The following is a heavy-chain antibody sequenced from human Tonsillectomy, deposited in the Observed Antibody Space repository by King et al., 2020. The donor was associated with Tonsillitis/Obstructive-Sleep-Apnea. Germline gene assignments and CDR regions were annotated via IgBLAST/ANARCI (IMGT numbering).Heavy chain of an antibody. V-gene: IGHV5-10-1*01. CDR2: IDPSDSYT. CDR3: ARHRGGYENWYFDL. Sequence: VQLVESGAEVKKPGESLSISCTGSGYSFTIYWISWVRQMPGKGLEWMGKIDPSDSYTKYSPSFQGHVTISTDKSISTAYLQWSSLKASDTAMYYCARHRGGYENWYFDLWGRGTLVTVPS. CDR1: GYSFTIYW. D-gene: IGHD5-12*01. J-gene: IGHJ2*01.